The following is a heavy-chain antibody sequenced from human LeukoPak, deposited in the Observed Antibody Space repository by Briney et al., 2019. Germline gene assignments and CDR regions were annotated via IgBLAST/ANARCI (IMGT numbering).Heavy chain of an antibody. CDR2: INSDGSST. CDR1: GFTFSSYW. J-gene: IGHJ6*03. V-gene: IGHV3-74*01. Sequence: GGSLRLSCAASGFTFSSYWMHWVRQAPGKGLVWVSRINSDGSSTSYADSVKGRFTISRDNAKNTLYLQMNSLRDEDTAVYYCARDRRQQLANYYYYYMDVWGKGTTVTVS. CDR3: ARDRRQQLANYYYYYMDV. D-gene: IGHD6-13*01.